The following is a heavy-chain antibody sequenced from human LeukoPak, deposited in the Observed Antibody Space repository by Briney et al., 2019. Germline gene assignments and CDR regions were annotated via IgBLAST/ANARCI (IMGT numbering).Heavy chain of an antibody. CDR3: ARRPRESGSYDGPSGLGY. J-gene: IGHJ4*02. CDR2: IDHSGST. Sequence: PSETLSLTCAVYGESFTGYYWSWIRQPPGKGLEWIGEIDHSGSTSSLKSRVTISVDTSKNQFSLKLRSVTAADTAVYYCARRPRESGSYDGPSGLGYWGQGTLVTVSS. D-gene: IGHD1-26*01. V-gene: IGHV4-34*01. CDR1: GESFTGYY.